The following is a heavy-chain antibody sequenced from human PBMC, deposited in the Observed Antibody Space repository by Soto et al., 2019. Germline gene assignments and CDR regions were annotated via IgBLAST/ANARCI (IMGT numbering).Heavy chain of an antibody. CDR3: ARDFDYLYDY. V-gene: IGHV4-34*01. Sequence: SETLSLTCAVYGGSFSGYYWSWIRQPPGKGLEWIGEINHSGSTNYNPSLKSRVTISVDTPKNQFSLKLSSVTAADTAVYYCARDFDYLYDYWGQGTLVTVSS. D-gene: IGHD3-9*01. CDR2: INHSGST. CDR1: GGSFSGYY. J-gene: IGHJ4*02.